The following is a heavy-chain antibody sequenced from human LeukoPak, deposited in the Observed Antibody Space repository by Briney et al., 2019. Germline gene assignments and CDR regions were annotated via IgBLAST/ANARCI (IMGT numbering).Heavy chain of an antibody. CDR2: ISSSGSTI. CDR3: ARDKTGAGVDS. D-gene: IGHD3-9*01. CDR1: GFTFSSYE. J-gene: IGHJ4*02. V-gene: IGHV3-48*03. Sequence: GSLRLSCAASGFTFSSYEMNWVRQAPGKGLEWVSYISSSGSTIYYADSVKGRFTISRDNAKNSLYLQMNSLRAEDTAVYYCARDKTGAGVDSWGQGTLVTVSS.